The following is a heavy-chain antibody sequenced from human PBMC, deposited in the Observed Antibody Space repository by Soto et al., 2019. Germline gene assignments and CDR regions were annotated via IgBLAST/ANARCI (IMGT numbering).Heavy chain of an antibody. CDR1: GFTFSSYG. V-gene: IGHV3-30*18. J-gene: IGHJ4*01. Sequence: GSLRLSCAASGFTFSSYGMHWVRQAPGKGLEWVAVILYDGSNKYYADSVKGRFTISRDNAKNTLYLQMNSLRAEDTAVYYCAKYCSHRGNPSDGDYCYDYPGQGTRVTVSS. D-gene: IGHD2-15*01. CDR3: AKYCSHRGNPSDGDYCYDY. CDR2: ILYDGSNK.